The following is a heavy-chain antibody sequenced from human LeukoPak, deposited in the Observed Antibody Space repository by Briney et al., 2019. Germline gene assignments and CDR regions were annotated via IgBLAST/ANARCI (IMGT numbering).Heavy chain of an antibody. CDR2: INSDGSST. Sequence: GGSLRLSCAASGFTFRSYWMHWVRHAPGKGLVWVSRINSDGSSTSYADFVKGRFTISRDNAKNTLYLQMNSLRAEDTAVYYCARGRGYSYGWIGEKLLDYWGQGILVTVSS. D-gene: IGHD5-18*01. CDR1: GFTFRSYW. V-gene: IGHV3-74*01. J-gene: IGHJ4*02. CDR3: ARGRGYSYGWIGEKLLDY.